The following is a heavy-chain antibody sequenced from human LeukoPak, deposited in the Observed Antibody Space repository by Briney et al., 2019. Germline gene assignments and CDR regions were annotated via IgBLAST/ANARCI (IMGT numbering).Heavy chain of an antibody. Sequence: ASVKVSCKASGYTFTGYYMHWVRQAPGQGLEWMGWINPNSGGTNYAQKFQGRVTMTRDTSISTAYMELSRLRSDDTAVYYCARGVVMVPAALLADAFDIWGPGTMVTVSS. D-gene: IGHD2-2*01. J-gene: IGHJ3*02. CDR1: GYTFTGYY. V-gene: IGHV1-2*02. CDR3: ARGVVMVPAALLADAFDI. CDR2: INPNSGGT.